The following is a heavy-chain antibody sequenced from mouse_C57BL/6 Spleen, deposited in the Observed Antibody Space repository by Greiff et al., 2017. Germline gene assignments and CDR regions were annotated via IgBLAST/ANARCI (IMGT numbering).Heavy chain of an antibody. J-gene: IGHJ1*03. CDR1: GYTFTSYW. V-gene: IGHV1-53*01. D-gene: IGHD1-1*01. CDR2: INPSNGGT. CDR3: ARGNFFTTVAKSYWYFDG. Sequence: QVQLQQPGTELVKPGASVKLSCKASGYTFTSYWMHWVKQRPGQGLEWIGNINPSNGGTNYNEKFKSKATLTVDKSSSTAYMQLSSLTSEDSAVYYCARGNFFTTVAKSYWYFDGWGTGTTVTVSS.